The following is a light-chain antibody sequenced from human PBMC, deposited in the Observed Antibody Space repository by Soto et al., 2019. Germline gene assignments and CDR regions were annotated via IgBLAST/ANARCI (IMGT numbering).Light chain of an antibody. J-gene: IGKJ4*01. CDR3: QQRSNWPPVT. CDR2: DAS. V-gene: IGKV3-11*01. CDR1: QSVSSY. Sequence: EIVLTQSPATLSLSPGERVTVSCRASQSVSSYLAWYQQKPGQAPRLLIYDASNRATGIPARFSGSGSGTDFTLTISSLEPQDFAIYYCQQRSNWPPVTFGGGTKVEIK.